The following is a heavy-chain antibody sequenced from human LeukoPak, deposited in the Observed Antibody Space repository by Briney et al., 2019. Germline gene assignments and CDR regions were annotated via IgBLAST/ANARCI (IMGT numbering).Heavy chain of an antibody. CDR2: IYYSGST. D-gene: IGHD6-19*01. J-gene: IGHJ4*02. V-gene: IGHV4-31*03. CDR1: GGSISSGGHY. CDR3: ARALGQWLVLDY. Sequence: SQTLSLTCTVSGGSISSGGHYWSWIRQHPGKGLEWIGYIYYSGSTYYSPSLKSRVTISVDTSKNQFSLKLSSVTAADTAVYYCARALGQWLVLDYWGQGTLVTVSS.